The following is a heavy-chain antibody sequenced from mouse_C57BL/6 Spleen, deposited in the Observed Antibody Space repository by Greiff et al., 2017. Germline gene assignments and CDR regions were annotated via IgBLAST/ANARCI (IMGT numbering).Heavy chain of an antibody. V-gene: IGHV1-64*01. CDR1: GYTFTSYW. CDR3: ARRVYYDYDNAMDY. D-gene: IGHD2-4*01. CDR2: IHPNSGST. Sequence: VQLQQPGAELVKPGASVKLSCKASGYTFTSYWMHWVKQRPGQGLEWIGMIHPNSGSTNYNEKFKSKATLTVDKSSSTAYMQLSSLTSEDSAVYYCARRVYYDYDNAMDYWGQGTSVTVSS. J-gene: IGHJ4*01.